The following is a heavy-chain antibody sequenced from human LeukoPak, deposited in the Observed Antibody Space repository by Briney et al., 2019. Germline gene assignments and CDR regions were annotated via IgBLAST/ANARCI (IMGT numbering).Heavy chain of an antibody. CDR1: GFTFSSYE. V-gene: IGHV3-48*03. J-gene: IGHJ4*02. Sequence: GGSLRLSCAASGFTFSSYEMNWVRQAPGKGLEWVSYISSSGSTIYYADSVKGRFTISRDNAKNSLYLQMNSLRAEDTAVYYCARDHGYGDIFDYWGQGTLVTVSS. D-gene: IGHD4-17*01. CDR3: ARDHGYGDIFDY. CDR2: ISSSGSTI.